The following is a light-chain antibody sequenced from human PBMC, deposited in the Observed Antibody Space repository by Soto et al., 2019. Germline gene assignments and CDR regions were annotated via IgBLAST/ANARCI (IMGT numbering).Light chain of an antibody. Sequence: EIQMTQSPSSLSASVGDRVTITCRASQIINTWLAWYQQKPGKAPKLLIYRASNLVNGVTSSFSGRGTETKFTLTIRSLQPDDFSICYCQQKETYSGTFRPGTKGDL. CDR2: RAS. CDR1: QIINTW. V-gene: IGKV1-5*03. J-gene: IGKJ3*01. CDR3: QQKETYSGT.